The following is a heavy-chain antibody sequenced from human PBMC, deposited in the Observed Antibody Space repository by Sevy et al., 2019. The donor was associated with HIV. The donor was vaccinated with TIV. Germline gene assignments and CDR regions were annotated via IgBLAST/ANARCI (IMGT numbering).Heavy chain of an antibody. Sequence: GGSLRLSCAASGFTFSDYYMSWIRQAPGKGLEWVSYISSSGSTIYYADSVKGRFTISRDNAKNSLYLQMNSLRAEDTAVYYCARVSSKYCGGDCRYRPHYYYYYMDVWGKGTTVTVSS. CDR1: GFTFSDYY. D-gene: IGHD2-21*01. J-gene: IGHJ6*03. CDR3: ARVSSKYCGGDCRYRPHYYYYYMDV. CDR2: ISSSGSTI. V-gene: IGHV3-11*01.